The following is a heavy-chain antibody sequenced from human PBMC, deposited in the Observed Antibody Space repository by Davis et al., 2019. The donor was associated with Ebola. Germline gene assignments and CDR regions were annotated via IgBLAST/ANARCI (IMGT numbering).Heavy chain of an antibody. CDR3: ARRVGARSGFDY. V-gene: IGHV1-8*01. D-gene: IGHD1-26*01. J-gene: IGHJ4*02. CDR1: GYTFTSYD. Sequence: ASVKVSCKASGYTFTSYDINWVRQATGQGLEWMGWMNPNSGNTGYAQKFQGRITMTRNISISPAYMELSSLRSEDTAVYYCARRVGARSGFDYWGQGSLVTVSS. CDR2: MNPNSGNT.